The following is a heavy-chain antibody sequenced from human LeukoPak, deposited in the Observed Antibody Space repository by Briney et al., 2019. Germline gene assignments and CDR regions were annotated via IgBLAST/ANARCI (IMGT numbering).Heavy chain of an antibody. D-gene: IGHD3-10*01. V-gene: IGHV4-4*07. CDR2: IYTSGST. CDR3: ARERPTTELLWFGEFPHYYYYYMDV. J-gene: IGHJ6*03. CDR1: GFTVSSNY. Sequence: PGESLKLSCAASGFTVSSNYMSWIRQPAGKGLEWIGRIYTSGSTNYNPSLKSRVTISVDTSKNQFSLKLSSVTAADTAVYYCARERPTTELLWFGEFPHYYYYYMDVWGKGTTVTISS.